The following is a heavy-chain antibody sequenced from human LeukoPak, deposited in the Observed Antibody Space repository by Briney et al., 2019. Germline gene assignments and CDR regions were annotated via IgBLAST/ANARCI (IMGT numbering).Heavy chain of an antibody. J-gene: IGHJ5*02. V-gene: IGHV3-23*01. D-gene: IGHD2-2*01. CDR3: AKSAEKYRLPFNWFDP. CDR2: ISGSGGST. CDR1: GFTFSSYA. Sequence: PGGSLRLSCAASGFTFSSYAMSWVRQAPGKGLEWVSAISGSGGSTYYADSVKGRFTISRDNSKNTLYLQMNSLRAEDTAVYYCAKSAEKYRLPFNWFDPWGQGTLVTVSS.